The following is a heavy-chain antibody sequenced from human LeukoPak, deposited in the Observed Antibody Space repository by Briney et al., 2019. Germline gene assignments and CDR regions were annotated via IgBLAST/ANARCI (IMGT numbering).Heavy chain of an antibody. CDR2: INAGNGNA. Sequence: GASVNVSCKASGYTFTSYAMHWVRQAPGQRLEWMGWINAGNGNAKYSQKFQGRVTITRDTSASTAYMELSSLRSEDTAVYYCARTKGSSGYPPLDYWGQGTLVTVSS. D-gene: IGHD3-22*01. CDR1: GYTFTSYA. J-gene: IGHJ4*02. V-gene: IGHV1-3*01. CDR3: ARTKGSSGYPPLDY.